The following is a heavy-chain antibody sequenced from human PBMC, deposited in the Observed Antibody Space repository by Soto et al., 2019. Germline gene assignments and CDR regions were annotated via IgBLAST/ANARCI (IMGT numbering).Heavy chain of an antibody. CDR3: ARRLGGSGPGYFDY. J-gene: IGHJ4*02. V-gene: IGHV3-48*01. D-gene: IGHD3-10*01. Sequence: EVQLVESGGGLVQPGGSLRLSCAASGFTFSSYSMNWVRQAPGKGLEWVSYISSSSSTIYYADSVKCRFTISRDNAKNSLYLQMNSLRAEDTAVYYCARRLGGSGPGYFDYWGQGTLVTVSS. CDR1: GFTFSSYS. CDR2: ISSSSSTI.